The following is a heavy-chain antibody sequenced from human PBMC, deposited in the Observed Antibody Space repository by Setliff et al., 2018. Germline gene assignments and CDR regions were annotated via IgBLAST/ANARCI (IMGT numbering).Heavy chain of an antibody. Sequence: GASVKVSCKASGYTLTSYGVTWVRQAPGQGLEWMGWISNRNGETNYAQMFQGRVTMTTDTSTNTAYMDLGSLRSDDTAFYFCARGMAVFAIEGLQGGGFDYWGQGTLVTVSS. CDR3: ARGMAVFAIEGLQGGGFDY. D-gene: IGHD2-8*02. CDR1: GYTLTSYG. J-gene: IGHJ4*02. CDR2: ISNRNGET. V-gene: IGHV1-18*01.